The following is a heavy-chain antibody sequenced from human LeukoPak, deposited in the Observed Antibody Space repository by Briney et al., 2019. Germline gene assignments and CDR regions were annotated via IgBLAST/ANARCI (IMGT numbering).Heavy chain of an antibody. Sequence: GSLRLSCAASGFIFSSYTMKWVRQPPGKGLEWIGEINHSGSTNYNPSLKSRVTISVDTSKNQFSLKLSSVTAADTAVYYCARGVTAIPLLLWGQGTLVTVSS. D-gene: IGHD2-21*02. CDR3: ARGVTAIPLLL. CDR2: INHSGST. J-gene: IGHJ4*02. CDR1: GFIFSSYT. V-gene: IGHV4-34*01.